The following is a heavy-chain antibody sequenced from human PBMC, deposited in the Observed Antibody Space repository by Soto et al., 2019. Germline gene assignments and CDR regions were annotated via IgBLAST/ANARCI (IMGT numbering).Heavy chain of an antibody. V-gene: IGHV1-8*01. D-gene: IGHD6-13*01. Sequence: GASVKVSCKASGYTFTSYDINWVRQATGQGLEWMGWMNPNSGNTGYAQKFQGRVTMTRNTSISTAYMELSSLRSEDTAVYYCARGPGIPACGKGYNWFDPWGQGTLVTVSS. CDR3: ARGPGIPACGKGYNWFDP. CDR2: MNPNSGNT. J-gene: IGHJ5*02. CDR1: GYTFTSYD.